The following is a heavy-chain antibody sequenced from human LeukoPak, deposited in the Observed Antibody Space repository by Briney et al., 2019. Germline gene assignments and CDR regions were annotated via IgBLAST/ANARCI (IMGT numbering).Heavy chain of an antibody. J-gene: IGHJ4*02. CDR1: GYTFIGYY. CDR3: ARDVDTAMVIFGIFDY. V-gene: IGHV1-2*06. D-gene: IGHD5-18*01. CDR2: INPNSGGT. Sequence: EASVKVSCKASGYTFIGYYMFWLRQAPGQGLEWMGRINPNSGGTNYAQKFQGRVTMTRDTSITTAYMELSSLRSDDTAVYYCARDVDTAMVIFGIFDYWGQGTLVTVSS.